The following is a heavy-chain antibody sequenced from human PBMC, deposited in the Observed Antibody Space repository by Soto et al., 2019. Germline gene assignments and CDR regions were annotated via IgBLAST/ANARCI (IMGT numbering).Heavy chain of an antibody. Sequence: GGSLRLSCAVYGFPFSTFAMHWVRQAPGKGLEWVAVISSDGSDKNYVDSVKGRFTISRDNSKNTLFLQMESLRVDDSAFYYCAKGGRNHVLMSAFFDFWGQGTLVTVS. J-gene: IGHJ4*02. CDR2: ISSDGSDK. D-gene: IGHD1-1*01. V-gene: IGHV3-30*18. CDR3: AKGGRNHVLMSAFFDF. CDR1: GFPFSTFA.